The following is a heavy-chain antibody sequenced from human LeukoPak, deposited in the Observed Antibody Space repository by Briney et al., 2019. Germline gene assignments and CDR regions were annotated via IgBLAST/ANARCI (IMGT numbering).Heavy chain of an antibody. CDR2: IYHSGST. J-gene: IGHJ4*02. CDR1: GYSISSGYY. D-gene: IGHD2-2*01. V-gene: IGHV4-38-2*01. CDR3: ARLYCSSTSCYHFDY. Sequence: SETLSLTCAVSGYSISSGYYWGWIRQPPGQGLEWIGSIYHSGSTYYNPSLKSRVTISVDTSKNQFSLKLSSVTAADTAVYYCARLYCSSTSCYHFDYWGQGTLVTVSS.